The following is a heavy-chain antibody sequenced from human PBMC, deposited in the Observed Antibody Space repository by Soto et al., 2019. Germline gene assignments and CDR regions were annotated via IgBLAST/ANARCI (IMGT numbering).Heavy chain of an antibody. J-gene: IGHJ5*02. CDR1: GFTLTRQD. V-gene: IGHV3-30*18. CDR3: VKGGWYGSSSPSDR. D-gene: IGHD6-6*01. Sequence: QEQLVESGGDVVQPGGSLRLSCAASGFTLTRQDMHWVRQAPGKGLEWVAVLSYDGIAQYYADSVKGRFTISRDNSKKPLYLPMNSLRVEDTGLYYCVKGGWYGSSSPSDRWGQGNLVTVSS. CDR2: LSYDGIAQ.